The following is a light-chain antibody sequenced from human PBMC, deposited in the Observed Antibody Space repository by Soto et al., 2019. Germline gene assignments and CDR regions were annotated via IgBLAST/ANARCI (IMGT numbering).Light chain of an antibody. CDR2: AAS. V-gene: IGKV1-39*01. J-gene: IGKJ1*01. Sequence: DIQMTQSPSSLSASVGDRVSITCRASQSISTHLSWYQQKPGKAPKLLIYAASSLQSWVPSRFTGSGSGTDFTLTISRLQPEDFATDYCQQSYTSWWTFGQGTKVESK. CDR1: QSISTH. CDR3: QQSYTSWWT.